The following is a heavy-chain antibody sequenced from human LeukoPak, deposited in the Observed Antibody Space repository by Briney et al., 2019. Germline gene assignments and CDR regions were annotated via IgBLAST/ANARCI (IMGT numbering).Heavy chain of an antibody. CDR2: IYYSGST. V-gene: IGHV4-59*01. Sequence: SETLSLTCTVSGGSISSYYWSWIRQPPGKGLEWIGYIYYSGSTNYNPSLKSRVTISIDTSKNQFSLKLTSVTAADTAVYYCARGPDAFDIWGQGTMVTVSS. CDR3: ARGPDAFDI. CDR1: GGSISSYY. J-gene: IGHJ3*02.